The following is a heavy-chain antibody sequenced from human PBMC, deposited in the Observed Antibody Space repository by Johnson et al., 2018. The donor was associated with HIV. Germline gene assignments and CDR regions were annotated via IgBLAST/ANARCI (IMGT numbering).Heavy chain of an antibody. J-gene: IGHJ3*01. D-gene: IGHD1-20*01. CDR2: IRYDGSKK. CDR3: AKDSMGFNWNQFEAFDV. CDR1: GFSFSSYG. Sequence: QLVESGGGVVQPGRSLRLSCAVSGFSFSSYGMHWVRQAPGKGLEWVACIRYDGSKKYYADSVKGRFTISRDNSKNTLYLQMNSLRAEDTAVYYCAKDSMGFNWNQFEAFDVWGLGTMVTVSS. V-gene: IGHV3-30*02.